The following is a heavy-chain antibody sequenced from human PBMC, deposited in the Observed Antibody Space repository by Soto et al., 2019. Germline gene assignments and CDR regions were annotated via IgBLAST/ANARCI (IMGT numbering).Heavy chain of an antibody. V-gene: IGHV4-34*01. CDR2: INHSGST. CDR1: GGSFSGYY. J-gene: IGHJ4*02. D-gene: IGHD5-12*01. Sequence: SETLSLTCAVYGGSFSGYYWSWIRQPPGKGLEWIGEINHSGSTNYNPSLKSRVTISVDTSKNQFSLRVTSVTAADTAVYYCAQYRRTEADGYKLDFWGQGILVTVSS. CDR3: AQYRRTEADGYKLDF.